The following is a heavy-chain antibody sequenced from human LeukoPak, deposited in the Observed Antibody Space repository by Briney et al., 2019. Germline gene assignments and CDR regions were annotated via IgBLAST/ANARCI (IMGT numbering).Heavy chain of an antibody. CDR3: ATLPAMRITGY. CDR2: IYHSGST. CDR1: GYSISSGYY. D-gene: IGHD3-3*01. Sequence: SETLSLTCAVSGYSISSGYYWGWIRQPPGKGLEWIGSIYHSGSTYYNPSLKSRVTISVDTSKNQFSLKLSSVTAADTAVYYCATLPAMRITGYWGQGTLATVSS. V-gene: IGHV4-38-2*01. J-gene: IGHJ4*02.